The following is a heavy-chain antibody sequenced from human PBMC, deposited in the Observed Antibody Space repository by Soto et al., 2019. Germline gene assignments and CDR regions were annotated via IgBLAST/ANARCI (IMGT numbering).Heavy chain of an antibody. Sequence: QITLKESGPTLVKPTQTLTLTCTFSGFSLSTSGVGVGWIRQPPGKALEWLALIYWDDDKRYSPSLKSRLTITKDTSKNQVVLTMTNMDPVDTATYYCAHAAPDDSSGYYRFYYFDYWGQGTLVTVSS. CDR1: GFSLSTSGVG. CDR3: AHAAPDDSSGYYRFYYFDY. J-gene: IGHJ4*02. D-gene: IGHD3-22*01. V-gene: IGHV2-5*02. CDR2: IYWDDDK.